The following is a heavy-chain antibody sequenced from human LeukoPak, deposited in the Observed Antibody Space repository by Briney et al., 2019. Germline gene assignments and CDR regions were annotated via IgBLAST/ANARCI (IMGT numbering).Heavy chain of an antibody. J-gene: IGHJ6*03. Sequence: GGSLRLSCVASGFTFDDYAMHWVRQVPGKGLEWVSGISWNSLNIGYADSVEGRFTISRDNAKNSLYLQMNSLRAEDTALYYCAKDSQYRKYYYYMDVWGKGTTVTVSS. D-gene: IGHD1-14*01. CDR2: ISWNSLNI. CDR1: GFTFDDYA. V-gene: IGHV3-9*01. CDR3: AKDSQYRKYYYYMDV.